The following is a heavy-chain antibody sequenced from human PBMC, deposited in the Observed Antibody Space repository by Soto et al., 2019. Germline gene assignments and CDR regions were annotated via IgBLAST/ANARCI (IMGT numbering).Heavy chain of an antibody. CDR2: INADYGNT. Sequence: QAKLVQSGAEVRKPGASVKVSCKASGYTFYSHSISWVRQAPGQGLEWMGRINADYGNTQYAQKFRGRVTMTTDTSTTTVYMELTNLRSDDTAVYYCARCIQGDYYYGMDVWGQGTTVTVSS. CDR3: ARCIQGDYYYGMDV. CDR1: GYTFYSHS. J-gene: IGHJ6*02. D-gene: IGHD5-18*01. V-gene: IGHV1-18*01.